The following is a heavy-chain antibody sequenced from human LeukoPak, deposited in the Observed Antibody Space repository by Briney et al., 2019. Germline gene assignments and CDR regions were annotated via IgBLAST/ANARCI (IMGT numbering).Heavy chain of an antibody. CDR2: ITSSSSTM. CDR1: GFSFSSYS. V-gene: IGHV3-48*01. Sequence: GGSLGLSCAASGFSFSSYSMNWVRQAPGKGLEWVSYITSSSSTMHYADAVKGRFAISRDNAKNSLYLQMNSLRAEDTAVYYCARKSGSSGYPFDYWGQGTLVTVSS. CDR3: ARKSGSSGYPFDY. D-gene: IGHD3-22*01. J-gene: IGHJ4*02.